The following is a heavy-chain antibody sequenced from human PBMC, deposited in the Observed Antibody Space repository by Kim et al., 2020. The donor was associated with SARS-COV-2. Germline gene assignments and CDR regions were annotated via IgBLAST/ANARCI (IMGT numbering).Heavy chain of an antibody. CDR3: AREIVSAYFDF. CDR1: DYSISSYYL. Sequence: SETLSLTCTVSDYSISSYYLWCFIRQPRRRVLGSRGSINSSGNTNYNPSLKSRVTISVVTSKNQFSLKLSSVTAADTAVYYCAREIVSAYFDFWGQGTLVTVSS. V-gene: IGHV4-38-2*02. CDR2: INSSGNT. D-gene: IGHD2-21*01. J-gene: IGHJ4*02.